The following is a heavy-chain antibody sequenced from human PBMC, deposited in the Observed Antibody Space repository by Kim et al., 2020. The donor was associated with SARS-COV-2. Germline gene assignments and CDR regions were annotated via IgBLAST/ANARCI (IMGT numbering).Heavy chain of an antibody. J-gene: IGHJ5*02. CDR2: ISSSGSTI. CDR1: GFTFSSYE. D-gene: IGHD6-19*01. CDR3: ASVSRGWADNWFDP. V-gene: IGHV3-48*03. Sequence: GGSLRLSCAASGFTFSSYEMNWVRQAPGKGLEWVSYISSSGSTIYYADSVKGRFTISRDNAKNSLYLQMNSLRAEDTAVYYCASVSRGWADNWFDPWGQGTLVTVSS.